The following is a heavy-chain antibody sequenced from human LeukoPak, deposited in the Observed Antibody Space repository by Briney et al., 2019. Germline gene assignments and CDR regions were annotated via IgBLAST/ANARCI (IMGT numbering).Heavy chain of an antibody. J-gene: IGHJ6*03. V-gene: IGHV3-11*04. CDR2: ISSSGSTI. CDR1: GFTFSDYY. Sequence: PGGSLRLSCAASGFTFSDYYMSWIRQAPGKGLEWVSYISSSGSTIYYADSVKGRFTISRDNAKNSLYLQMNSLRAEDTAVYYCARDQGSGPYYYYMDVWGKGTTVTVSS. CDR3: ARDQGSGPYYYYMDV. D-gene: IGHD3-10*01.